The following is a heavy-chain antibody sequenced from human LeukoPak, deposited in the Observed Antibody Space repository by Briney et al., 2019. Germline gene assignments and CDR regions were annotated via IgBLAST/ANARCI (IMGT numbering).Heavy chain of an antibody. Sequence: GGSLRLSCAASGFTFRTFGMHWVRQAPGKGPEWVAVIWFDGSKEYYKDSAKGRFTISRDNAKNTLYLQMNSLRAEDTAVYYCARVGATYGDYWYFDLWGRGTLVTVSS. J-gene: IGHJ2*01. CDR3: ARVGATYGDYWYFDL. CDR1: GFTFRTFG. V-gene: IGHV3-33*01. D-gene: IGHD5-24*01. CDR2: IWFDGSKE.